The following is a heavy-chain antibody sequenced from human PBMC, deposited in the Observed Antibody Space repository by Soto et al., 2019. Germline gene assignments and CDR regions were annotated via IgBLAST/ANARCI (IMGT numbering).Heavy chain of an antibody. CDR3: ANALEGQYYYGMDV. J-gene: IGHJ6*02. V-gene: IGHV3-9*01. CDR1: GFTVDDYA. Sequence: LRLSCAASGFTVDDYAMRWVRQAPGKGLEWVSGISWNGATMGYADSVKGRFTISRDNAKNSLYLQMNNLRAEDTALYYCANALEGQYYYGMDVWGQGTTVTVSS. CDR2: ISWNGATM.